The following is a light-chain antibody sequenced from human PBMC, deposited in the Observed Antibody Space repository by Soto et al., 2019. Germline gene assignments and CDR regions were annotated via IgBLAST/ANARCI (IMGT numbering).Light chain of an antibody. CDR1: QSVRSN. J-gene: IGKJ1*01. Sequence: EIVLTQSPATLSVSPGERATLSCRPSQSVRSNLAWYQQRPGQAPRLLIYAASTRATGIPARFSGSGSGTEFTLTIGSLQSEDCALYYCQQYNNWPGTFGQGTKVDNK. V-gene: IGKV3-15*01. CDR2: AAS. CDR3: QQYNNWPGT.